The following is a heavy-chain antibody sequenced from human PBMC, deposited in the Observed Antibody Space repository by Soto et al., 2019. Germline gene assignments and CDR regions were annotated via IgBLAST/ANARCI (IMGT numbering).Heavy chain of an antibody. Sequence: GGSLRLSCAASGFTFSSYSMNWVRQAPGKGLEWVSSISSSSSYIYYADSVKGRFTISRDNAKNSRYLQMNSLRAEDTAVYYCARDTDYYYYMDVWGKGTTVTVSS. J-gene: IGHJ6*03. CDR2: ISSSSSYI. CDR3: ARDTDYYYYMDV. V-gene: IGHV3-21*01. D-gene: IGHD4-17*01. CDR1: GFTFSSYS.